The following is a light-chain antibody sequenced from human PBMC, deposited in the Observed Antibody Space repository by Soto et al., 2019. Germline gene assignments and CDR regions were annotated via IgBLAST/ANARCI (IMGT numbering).Light chain of an antibody. V-gene: IGKV3-15*01. CDR1: QSVSSN. CDR3: QQYNNWPPYT. Sequence: EIVMTQSPATLSVSPGERATLSCRASQSVSSNLAWYQQKPGQAPRLLIYGASTRPTGIPARFSGSGSGTEFTLTISSLQSEDFAVYYCQQYNNWPPYTWGQGTKLEIK. J-gene: IGKJ2*01. CDR2: GAS.